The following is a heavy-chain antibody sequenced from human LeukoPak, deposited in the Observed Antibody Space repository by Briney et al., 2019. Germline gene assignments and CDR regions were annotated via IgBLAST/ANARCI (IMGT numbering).Heavy chain of an antibody. J-gene: IGHJ6*03. V-gene: IGHV3-7*01. CDR3: ATYIAAAGPQPYYYYYYMDV. Sequence: GGSLRLSCAASGFTFSSYWMSWVRQAPGKGLEWVANIKQDGSEKYYVDSVKGRFTISRGNAKNSLYLQMNSLRAEDTAVYYCATYIAAAGPQPYYYYYYMDVWGKGTTVTVSS. D-gene: IGHD6-13*01. CDR2: IKQDGSEK. CDR1: GFTFSSYW.